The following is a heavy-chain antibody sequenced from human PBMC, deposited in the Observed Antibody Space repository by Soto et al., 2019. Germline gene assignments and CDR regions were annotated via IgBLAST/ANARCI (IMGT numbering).Heavy chain of an antibody. CDR1: GFTFSSYA. J-gene: IGHJ4*02. Sequence: GGSLRLSCAASGFTFSSYAMHWVRQAPGKGLEWVAVISYDGSNKYYADSVKGRFTISRDNSKNTLYLQMNSLRAEDTAVYYCAREGKKYILAAAGIDYWGQGTLVTVSS. D-gene: IGHD6-13*01. CDR3: AREGKKYILAAAGIDY. CDR2: ISYDGSNK. V-gene: IGHV3-30-3*01.